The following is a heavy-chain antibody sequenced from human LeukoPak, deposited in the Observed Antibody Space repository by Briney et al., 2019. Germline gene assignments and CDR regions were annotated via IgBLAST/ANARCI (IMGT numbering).Heavy chain of an antibody. J-gene: IGHJ2*01. CDR3: ASAASGGVWYLDL. CDR2: IYYRGTT. CDR1: GGSIGTYY. V-gene: IGHV4-59*08. D-gene: IGHD3-16*01. Sequence: PSETLSLTCTVSGGSIGTYYWSWIRQPPGKGLEWIGYIYYRGTTNYNPSLMSRVTISVDTSKNQFSLKLSSVTAADTAVYYCASAASGGVWYLDLWGRGTLVTVSS.